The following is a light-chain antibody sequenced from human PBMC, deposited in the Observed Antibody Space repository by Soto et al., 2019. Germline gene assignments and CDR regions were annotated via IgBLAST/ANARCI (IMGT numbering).Light chain of an antibody. CDR1: SSDIGDYNY. CDR3: SSYAGSRNLV. V-gene: IGLV2-14*01. J-gene: IGLJ2*01. Sequence: QSALTQPASVSGSPGQSITISCTGTSSDIGDYNYVSWYQHHPGNAPKLIIYAASNRPPGVSNRFSGSKSGNAASLTVSGLQADDEADYYCSSYAGSRNLVFGGGTKVTVL. CDR2: AAS.